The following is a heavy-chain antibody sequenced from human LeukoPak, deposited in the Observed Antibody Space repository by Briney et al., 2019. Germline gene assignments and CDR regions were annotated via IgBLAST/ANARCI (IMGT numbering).Heavy chain of an antibody. Sequence: GESLRISCKGSGSSFTSYWISWVRQLPGKGLEWMGRIDPSDSYTNYSPSFQGHVTISADKSISTAYLQWSSLKASDTAMYYCARSVITMVRGVIIPGIYYGMDVWGQGTTVTVSS. V-gene: IGHV5-10-1*01. J-gene: IGHJ6*02. CDR1: GSSFTSYW. CDR2: IDPSDSYT. D-gene: IGHD3-10*01. CDR3: ARSVITMVRGVIIPGIYYGMDV.